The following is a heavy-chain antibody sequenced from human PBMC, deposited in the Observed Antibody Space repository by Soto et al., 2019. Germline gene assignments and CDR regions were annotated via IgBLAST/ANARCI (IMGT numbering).Heavy chain of an antibody. D-gene: IGHD6-19*01. Sequence: SVKVSCKASGGTFSSYTISWVRQAPGQGLEWMGRIIPIFGTANYAQKFQGRVTITADESTSTAYMELSSLRSEDTAVYYCARGGAVAAPEYFQHWGQGTLVTVSS. CDR2: IIPIFGTA. J-gene: IGHJ1*01. V-gene: IGHV1-69*13. CDR1: GGTFSSYT. CDR3: ARGGAVAAPEYFQH.